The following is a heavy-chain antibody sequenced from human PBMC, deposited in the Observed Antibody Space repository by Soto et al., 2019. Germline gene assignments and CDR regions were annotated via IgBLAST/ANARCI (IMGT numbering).Heavy chain of an antibody. CDR1: GGSISSYY. D-gene: IGHD2-21*02. V-gene: IGHV4-59*01. Sequence: SETLSLTCTVSGGSISSYYWSWIRQPPGKGLEWIGYIYYSGSTNYNPSLKSRVTISVDTSKNQFSLKLSSVTAADTAVYYCAPWEYCGGDCYFKYFQHWGQGTLVTVSS. J-gene: IGHJ1*01. CDR3: APWEYCGGDCYFKYFQH. CDR2: IYYSGST.